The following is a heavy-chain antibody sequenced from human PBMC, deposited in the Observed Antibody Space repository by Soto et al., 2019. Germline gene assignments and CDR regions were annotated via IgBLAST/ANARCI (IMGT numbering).Heavy chain of an antibody. Sequence: PSQTLSLTCAISGDSVSSDTAAWNWIRQPPSRGLEWLGRTYYRSKWYNDYAVSVKSRITLNPDTSKNQFSLQLNSLTPEDTAVYYCARAKEYTSSSGMDVWGQGITVTVSS. V-gene: IGHV6-1*01. CDR1: GDSVSSDTAA. D-gene: IGHD6-6*01. J-gene: IGHJ6*02. CDR2: TYYRSKWYN. CDR3: ARAKEYTSSSGMDV.